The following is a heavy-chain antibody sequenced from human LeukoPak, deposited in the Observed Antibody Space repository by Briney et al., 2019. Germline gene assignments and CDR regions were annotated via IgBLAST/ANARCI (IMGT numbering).Heavy chain of an antibody. CDR2: IYYSGST. CDR3: ARDRDDYGDRNYFDY. J-gene: IGHJ4*02. V-gene: IGHV4-59*01. CDR1: GGSISSYY. Sequence: SETLSLTCTVSGGSISSYYWSWLRQPPGKGLEWIGYIYYSGSTNYNPSLKSRVTISVDTSKNQFSLKLSSVTAADTAVYYCARDRDDYGDRNYFDYWGQGTLVTVSS. D-gene: IGHD4-17*01.